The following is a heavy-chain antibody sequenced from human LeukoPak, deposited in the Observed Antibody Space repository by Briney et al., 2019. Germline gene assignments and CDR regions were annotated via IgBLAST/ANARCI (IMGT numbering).Heavy chain of an antibody. J-gene: IGHJ4*02. CDR2: INPSGGRT. CDR3: ARPGRYSSSSAYDY. Sequence: GASVKVSCKTSGYTFTNYYMHWVRQAPGQGLEWMGIINPSGGRTTYAQKLQGRVTMTRDMSTSTVYMELSSLRSEDTAVYYCARPGRYSSSSAYDYWGQGTLVTVSS. CDR1: GYTFTNYY. D-gene: IGHD6-6*01. V-gene: IGHV1-46*01.